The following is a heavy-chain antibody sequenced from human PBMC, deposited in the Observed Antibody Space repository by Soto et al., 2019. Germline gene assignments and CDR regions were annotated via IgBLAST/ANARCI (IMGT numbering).Heavy chain of an antibody. CDR1: GYTITSNY. V-gene: IGHV1-46*03. D-gene: IGHD3-22*01. Sequence: EASVKVSCKASGYTITSNYMHWVRQATGQGLEWMGIINPICGSTSYAQKFQGRVTMTTDASTSTVYMELSTLRSEDTAVYYCAGSPEWSYALNQLVITTFVFYWGQGTLVTVSS. J-gene: IGHJ4*02. CDR3: AGSPEWSYALNQLVITTFVFY. CDR2: INPICGST.